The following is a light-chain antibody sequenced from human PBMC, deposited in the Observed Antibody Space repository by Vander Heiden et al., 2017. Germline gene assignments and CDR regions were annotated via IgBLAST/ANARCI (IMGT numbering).Light chain of an antibody. J-gene: IGLJ2*01. CDR2: ECS. V-gene: IGLV2-23*03. CDR3: CSYAGSRTLVL. Sequence: QSALPQPASVSGSPGQSITISCTGTSPAIGSYDLVSWYQQHPGKAPKLLVYECSQRPAGVSDRLSGSKCGDTARLTTSGRQADDEADYYCCSYAGSRTLVLFGGGTKLTVL. CDR1: SPAIGSYDL.